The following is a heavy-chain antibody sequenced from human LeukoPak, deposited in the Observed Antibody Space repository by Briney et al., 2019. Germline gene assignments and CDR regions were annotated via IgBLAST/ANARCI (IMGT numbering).Heavy chain of an antibody. CDR1: GFTFSSSA. CDR2: ISNNGGYT. Sequence: GSLRLSCAASGFTFSSSAMSWVRQAPGKGLEWVSAISNNGGYTYYADSVQGRFTISRDNAKNSLYLQMNSLRAEDTAVYYCAREGYYYDSSGYYYRYYFDYWGQGTLVTVSS. CDR3: AREGYYYDSSGYYYRYYFDY. J-gene: IGHJ4*02. D-gene: IGHD3-22*01. V-gene: IGHV3-23*01.